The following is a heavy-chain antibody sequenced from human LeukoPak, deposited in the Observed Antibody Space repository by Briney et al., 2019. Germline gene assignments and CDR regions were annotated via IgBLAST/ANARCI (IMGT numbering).Heavy chain of an antibody. CDR3: ARGYNY. D-gene: IGHD5-12*01. CDR2: IKPDGCEK. CDR1: GLTFSSYG. Sequence: GGSLRLSCAAFGLTFSSYGMSWFRKAPGKGVEWVANIKPDGCEKYNVDSVKGRFTISRDNTKNSLYLQMNNLRAEDTAVYYCARGYNYWGQGTLVTVSS. V-gene: IGHV3-7*01. J-gene: IGHJ4*02.